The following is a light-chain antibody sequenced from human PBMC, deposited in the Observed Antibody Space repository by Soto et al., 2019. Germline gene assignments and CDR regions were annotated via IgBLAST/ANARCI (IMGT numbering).Light chain of an antibody. J-gene: IGKJ4*01. Sequence: ELVWTQSPGTLSLSPGERATLSCRASQSVSSSYLAWYQQKPGQAPRLLIYGASSRATGIPDRFSGSGSGTDFTLTISRLEPEDFAVYYCHQYGSSPLTFGGGTKVEIK. CDR1: QSVSSSY. V-gene: IGKV3-20*01. CDR3: HQYGSSPLT. CDR2: GAS.